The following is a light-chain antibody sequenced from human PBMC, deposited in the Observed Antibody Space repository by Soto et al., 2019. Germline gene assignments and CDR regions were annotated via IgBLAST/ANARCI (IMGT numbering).Light chain of an antibody. V-gene: IGLV2-14*01. Sequence: QSALTQPASVSGSPGQSVTISCSGSSSDVGAYNYVSWYQRHPGKAPKLMIYDVTNRPSGVSNRFSGSKSGNTASLAVCGFQVAVEDVYFCGSFASSSTVVFGGGTKVTVL. CDR1: SSDVGAYNY. CDR2: DVT. CDR3: GSFASSSTVV. J-gene: IGLJ3*02.